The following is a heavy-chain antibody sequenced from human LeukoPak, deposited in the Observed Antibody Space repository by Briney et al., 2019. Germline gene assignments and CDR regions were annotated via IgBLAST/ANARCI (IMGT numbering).Heavy chain of an antibody. Sequence: GGSLRLSCAASGFTFSSYDMSWVRQAPGKGLAWVSTISGSGGSTYYVASVKGRFTISRDNSKNTLYLQINSLRAEDTAVYYCAHDLGGVRYYYMDVWGKGTKVTVSS. V-gene: IGHV3-23*01. CDR1: GFTFSSYD. CDR3: AHDLGGVRYYYMDV. CDR2: ISGSGGST. D-gene: IGHD3-3*01. J-gene: IGHJ6*03.